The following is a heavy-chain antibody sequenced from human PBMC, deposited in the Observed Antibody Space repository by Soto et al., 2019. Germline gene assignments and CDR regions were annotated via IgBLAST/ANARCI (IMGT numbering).Heavy chain of an antibody. Sequence: GASVKVSCKASGYTFTSYYMHWVRQAPGQGLEWMGIINPSGGSTSYAQKFQGRVTMTRDTSTSTVYMELSSLRSEDTAVYYCARASVGRCSGGSCYFDYWGQGTLVTVSS. CDR1: GYTFTSYY. J-gene: IGHJ4*02. CDR2: INPSGGST. CDR3: ARASVGRCSGGSCYFDY. D-gene: IGHD2-15*01. V-gene: IGHV1-46*03.